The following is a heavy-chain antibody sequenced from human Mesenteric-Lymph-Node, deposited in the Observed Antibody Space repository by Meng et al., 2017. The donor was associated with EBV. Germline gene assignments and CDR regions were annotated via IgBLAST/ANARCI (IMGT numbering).Heavy chain of an antibody. Sequence: EVQLVESGXXRVKPGGXLRLSCAASGFTFSSYSMNWVRQAPGKGLEWVSSISSSSSYIYYADSVKGRFTISRDNAKNSLYLQMNSLRAEDTAVYYCARIAVAENWFDPWGQGTLVTVSS. CDR1: GFTFSSYS. J-gene: IGHJ5*02. V-gene: IGHV3-21*01. D-gene: IGHD6-19*01. CDR2: ISSSSSYI. CDR3: ARIAVAENWFDP.